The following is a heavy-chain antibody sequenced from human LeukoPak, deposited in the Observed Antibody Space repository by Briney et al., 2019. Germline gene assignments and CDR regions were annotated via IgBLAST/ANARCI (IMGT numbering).Heavy chain of an antibody. CDR2: ISYDGSNK. J-gene: IGHJ6*03. V-gene: IGHV3-30-3*01. D-gene: IGHD3-3*01. CDR1: GFTFSSYA. CDR3: ARDPNYDFWSGYYNYYMDV. Sequence: GGSLRLSCAASGFTFSSYAMHWVRQAPGKGLEWVAVISYDGSNKYYADSVKGRFTISRDNSKNTLYLQMNSLRAEDTAVYYCARDPNYDFWSGYYNYYMDVWGKGTTVTVSS.